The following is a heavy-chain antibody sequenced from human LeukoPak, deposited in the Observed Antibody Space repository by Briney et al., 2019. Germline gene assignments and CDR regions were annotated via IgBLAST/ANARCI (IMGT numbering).Heavy chain of an antibody. Sequence: ASVKVSCKASGYTFTSYGISWVRQAPGQGLEWMGWISAYNGNTNYAQKLQGRVTMTTDTSTSTAYMELRSLRSGDTAVYYCAGDRYAGIFDYWGQGTLVTVSS. J-gene: IGHJ4*02. CDR2: ISAYNGNT. CDR3: AGDRYAGIFDY. D-gene: IGHD3-16*01. V-gene: IGHV1-18*01. CDR1: GYTFTSYG.